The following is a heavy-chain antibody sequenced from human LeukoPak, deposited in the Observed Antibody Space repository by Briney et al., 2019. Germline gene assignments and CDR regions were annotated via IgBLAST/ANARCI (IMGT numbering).Heavy chain of an antibody. V-gene: IGHV3-11*04. D-gene: IGHD6-19*01. CDR2: ISSSGSTI. J-gene: IGHJ3*02. CDR3: ARDRSSGWYQNAFDI. CDR1: GFTFCDYY. Sequence: GGSLRLSCAASGFTFCDYYMSWIRQAPGKGLEWVSYISSSGSTIYYADSVKGRFTISRDNAKNSLYLQMNSLRAEDTAVYYCARDRSSGWYQNAFDIWGQGTMVTVSS.